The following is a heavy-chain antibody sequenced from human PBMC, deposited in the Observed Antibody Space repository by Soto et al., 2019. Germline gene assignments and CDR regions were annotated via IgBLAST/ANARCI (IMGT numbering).Heavy chain of an antibody. CDR3: ARAYGGNCSDF. V-gene: IGHV4-59*01. J-gene: IGHJ4*02. CDR1: RGANSRYD. CDR2: IHYSGST. Sequence: ETLRHPCTVSRGANSRYDSSWIPQPPGKGLEWIGYIHYSGSTNYNPSLKSRVSISVDTSYNQFSRNPSTVTAADPAVYYCARAYGGNCSDFWGQGTLVTSPQ. D-gene: IGHD2-15*01.